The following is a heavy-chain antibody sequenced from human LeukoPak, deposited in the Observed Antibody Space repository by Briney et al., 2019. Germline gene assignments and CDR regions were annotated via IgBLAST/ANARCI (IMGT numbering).Heavy chain of an antibody. CDR2: ISAYNGNT. J-gene: IGHJ4*02. Sequence: GASVKVSCKASGYTFTSYGISWVRQAPGQGLEWMGWISAYNGNTNYAQKLQGRVTMTTDTSTSTAYMELRSLRSDDTAVYYCARDYDPTLPRTEHSYAVFDYWGQGTLVTVSS. CDR1: GYTFTSYG. CDR3: ARDYDPTLPRTEHSYAVFDY. D-gene: IGHD3-16*01. V-gene: IGHV1-18*01.